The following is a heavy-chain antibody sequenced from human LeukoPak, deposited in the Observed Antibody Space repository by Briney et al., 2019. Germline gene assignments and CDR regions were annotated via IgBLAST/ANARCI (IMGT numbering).Heavy chain of an antibody. CDR1: GFTFSSYW. Sequence: TGGSLRLSCAASGFTFSSYWMHWVRQAPGKGLVWVSRINSDGSSTSYADSVKGRFTISRDNAKNTLYLQMNSLSAEDPAVYYCASGACSSWYDSAFDPWGQGTLVTVSS. CDR3: ASGACSSWYDSAFDP. D-gene: IGHD6-13*01. V-gene: IGHV3-74*01. CDR2: INSDGSST. J-gene: IGHJ5*02.